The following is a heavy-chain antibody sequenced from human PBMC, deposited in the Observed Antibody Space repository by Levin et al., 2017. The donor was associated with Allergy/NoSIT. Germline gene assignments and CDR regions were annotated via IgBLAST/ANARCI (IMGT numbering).Heavy chain of an antibody. J-gene: IGHJ4*02. Sequence: GESLKISCAASGFTFSSYGMHWVRQAPGKGLEWVAVIWYDGSNKYYADSVKGRFTISRDNSKNTLYLQMNSLRAEDTAVYYCAREDYYGSGSYYRRGFDYWGQGTLVTVSS. D-gene: IGHD3-10*01. CDR1: GFTFSSYG. CDR3: AREDYYGSGSYYRRGFDY. V-gene: IGHV3-33*01. CDR2: IWYDGSNK.